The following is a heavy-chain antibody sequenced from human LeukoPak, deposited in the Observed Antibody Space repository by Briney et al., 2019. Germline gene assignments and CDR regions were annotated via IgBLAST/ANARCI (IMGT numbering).Heavy chain of an antibody. V-gene: IGHV1-2*02. D-gene: IGHD1-26*01. J-gene: IGHJ5*01. Sequence: ASVKVSCKASGYTFTGYYLHWVRQAPGQGLEWMGCVNPNSGDTNYAQKFQGSVTMTRDTSISTVYMELSRHRSDDTAVYYCARASGSYWWFNSWGQGTLVTVSS. CDR3: ARASGSYWWFNS. CDR2: VNPNSGDT. CDR1: GYTFTGYY.